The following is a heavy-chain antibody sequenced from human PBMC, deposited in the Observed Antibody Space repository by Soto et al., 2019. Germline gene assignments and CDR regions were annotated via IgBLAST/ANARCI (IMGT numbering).Heavy chain of an antibody. CDR1: GSSINSSGYY. V-gene: IGHV4-39*01. J-gene: IGHJ4*02. CDR3: ARLPSRHLVDY. CDR2: MFYGVST. Sequence: SETQSLTCTVSGSSINSSGYYWGGIRQPPGKGLEWIGSMFYGVSTYYNPSLKSRVTVSVDTSKNQFSLNLRSVTAADTAVYYCARLPSRHLVDYWGQGTLVTVSS. D-gene: IGHD3-3*02.